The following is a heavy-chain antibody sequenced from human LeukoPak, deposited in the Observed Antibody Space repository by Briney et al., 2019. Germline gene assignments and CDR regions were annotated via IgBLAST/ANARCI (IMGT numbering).Heavy chain of an antibody. CDR2: IKSKTDGGTT. Sequence: PGGSLRLSCAASGFTFSNAWMSWVRQAPGKGLEWVGRIKSKTDGGTTDYAAPVKGRFTISRDDSKNTLYLQMNSLKTEDTAVYYCTTVIAVAGRLFDYWGQGTLVTVSS. CDR3: TTVIAVAGRLFDY. J-gene: IGHJ4*02. CDR1: GFTFSNAW. V-gene: IGHV3-15*01. D-gene: IGHD6-19*01.